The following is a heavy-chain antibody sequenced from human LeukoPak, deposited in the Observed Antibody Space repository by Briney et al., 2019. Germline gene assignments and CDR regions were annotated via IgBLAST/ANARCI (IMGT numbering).Heavy chain of an antibody. CDR2: IDWDDDK. V-gene: IGHV2-70*04. D-gene: IGHD3-22*01. CDR3: ARHYYDSSGYSFDY. Sequence: SGPALVKPTQTLTLTCTFSGFSLSTSGMRVSWIRQPPGKALEWLARIDWDDDKYYSTSLKTRLTISKDTSKNQVVLTMTNMDPVDTATYYCARHYYDSSGYSFDYWGQGTLVTVSS. CDR1: GFSLSTSGMR. J-gene: IGHJ4*02.